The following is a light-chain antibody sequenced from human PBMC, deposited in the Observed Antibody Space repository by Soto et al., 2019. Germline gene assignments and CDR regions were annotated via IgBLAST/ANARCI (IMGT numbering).Light chain of an antibody. CDR2: LGS. V-gene: IGKV2-28*01. CDR1: QSLLHSNGYNY. J-gene: IGKJ2*01. CDR3: MQALRTPGF. Sequence: DIVMTQSPLSLPVTPGEPASISCRSSQSLLHSNGYNYLDWYLQKPGQSPQLLIYLGSNRASGVPDRFSGSGSGTDFTLKISRVEAEDVGVYYCMQALRTPGFFCQGTKLEIK.